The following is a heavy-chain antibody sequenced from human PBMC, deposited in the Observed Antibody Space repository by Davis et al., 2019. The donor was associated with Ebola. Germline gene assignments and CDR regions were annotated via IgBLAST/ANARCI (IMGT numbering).Heavy chain of an antibody. CDR2: IKQDGSEK. Sequence: PGGSLRLSCAASGFVFSSYVMSWVRQAPGKGLEWVANIKQDGSEKYYVDSVKGRFTISRDNAKNSLYLQMNSLRAEDTAVYYCAREGVLWFGELLYTPIGMDVWGQGTTVTVSS. CDR3: AREGVLWFGELLYTPIGMDV. D-gene: IGHD3-10*01. CDR1: GFVFSSYV. V-gene: IGHV3-7*01. J-gene: IGHJ6*02.